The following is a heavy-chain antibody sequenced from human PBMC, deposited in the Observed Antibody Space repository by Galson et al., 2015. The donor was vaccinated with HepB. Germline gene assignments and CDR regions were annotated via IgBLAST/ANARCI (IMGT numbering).Heavy chain of an antibody. J-gene: IGHJ4*02. D-gene: IGHD6-13*01. CDR1: GSTFTMSW. CDR2: IRHDETEM. Sequence: SLRLSCAASGSTFTMSWMSWVRQAPGKGLEWVAMIRHDETEMYYVDSVKGRLTISRGNAKNSLYLQMNSLRAEDTALYYCARLWSGSWHVIDSWGQGTRVTVSS. V-gene: IGHV3-7*03. CDR3: ARLWSGSWHVIDS.